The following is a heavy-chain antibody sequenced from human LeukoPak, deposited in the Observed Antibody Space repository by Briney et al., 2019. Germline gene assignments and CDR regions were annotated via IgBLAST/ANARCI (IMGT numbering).Heavy chain of an antibody. Sequence: SETLSLTCTVSGGSISSYYWSWIRQPPGKGLEWIGYIYYSGSTNYNPSLKSRVTISVDASKNQFSLKLSSVTAADTAVYYCARSANWFDPWGQGTLVTVSS. CDR2: IYYSGST. J-gene: IGHJ5*02. CDR3: ARSANWFDP. V-gene: IGHV4-59*01. CDR1: GGSISSYY.